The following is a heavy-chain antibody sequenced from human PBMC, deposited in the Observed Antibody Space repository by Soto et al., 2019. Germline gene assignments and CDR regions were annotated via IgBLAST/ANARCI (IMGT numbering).Heavy chain of an antibody. CDR2: ISYDGSNK. J-gene: IGHJ4*02. V-gene: IGHV3-30-3*01. CDR1: GFTFSSYA. CDR3: ARHKRDLRFLEWSYYFDY. D-gene: IGHD3-3*01. Sequence: QVQLVESGGGVVQPGRSLRLSCAASGFTFSSYAIHWVRQAPGKGLEWVALISYDGSNKYYADSVKGRFTISRDNSKNTLYLQMNSLRAEDTAVYYCARHKRDLRFLEWSYYFDYWCQGTLVTVS.